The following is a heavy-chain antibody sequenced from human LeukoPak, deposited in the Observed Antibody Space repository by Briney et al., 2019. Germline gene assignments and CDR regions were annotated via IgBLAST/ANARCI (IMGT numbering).Heavy chain of an antibody. D-gene: IGHD3-3*01. CDR1: GYTFTGYY. Sequence: ASVKVSCTASGYTFTGYYMHWVRQAPGQGLGWMGWINPNSGGTNYAQKFQGWVTMTRDTSISTAYMELSRLRSDDTAVYYCARGHVNQNLTYYDFWSGYYTDYYYGMDVWGQGTTVTVSS. CDR2: INPNSGGT. J-gene: IGHJ6*02. CDR3: ARGHVNQNLTYYDFWSGYYTDYYYGMDV. V-gene: IGHV1-2*04.